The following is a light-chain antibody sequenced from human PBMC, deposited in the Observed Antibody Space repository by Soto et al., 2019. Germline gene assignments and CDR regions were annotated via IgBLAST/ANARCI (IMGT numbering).Light chain of an antibody. Sequence: EIVLTQSPGTLSLSPGERATLSCRASQSVSSSCLAWYQQKLGQAPRLLIYDASSRATGIPDRFSGSGSGTDFTLTISRLEPEDFAVYYCQQYDSSPRTFGQGTKVEIK. J-gene: IGKJ1*01. CDR3: QQYDSSPRT. V-gene: IGKV3-20*01. CDR2: DAS. CDR1: QSVSSSC.